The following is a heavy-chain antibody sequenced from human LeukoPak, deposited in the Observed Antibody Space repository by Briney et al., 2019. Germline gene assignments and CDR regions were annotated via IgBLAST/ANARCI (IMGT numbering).Heavy chain of an antibody. CDR3: GGYCSSTSCFDAFDI. Sequence: GASVKVSCKASGGTFSSYAISWVRQAPGQGLEWMGRIIPILGIANYAQKFQGRVTITADKSTSTAYMELSSLRSEDTAVYYCGGYCSSTSCFDAFDIWGQGTMVTVSS. D-gene: IGHD2-2*01. V-gene: IGHV1-69*04. J-gene: IGHJ3*02. CDR1: GGTFSSYA. CDR2: IIPILGIA.